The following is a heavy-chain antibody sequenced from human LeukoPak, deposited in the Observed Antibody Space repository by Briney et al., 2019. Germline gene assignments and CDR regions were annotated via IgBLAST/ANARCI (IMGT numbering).Heavy chain of an antibody. V-gene: IGHV3-53*01. CDR2: IYTNGNT. D-gene: IGHD1-26*01. CDR1: GFTFSDYY. CDR3: AHLVWEYVGGLDV. J-gene: IGHJ6*02. Sequence: PGGSLRLSCAASGFTFSDYYMSWIRQAPGKGLEWVSGIYTNGNTRYADSVRGRFTISRDNSKNTLYLQMHSLRVDDTAVYYCAHLVWEYVGGLDVWGQGTTVTVSS.